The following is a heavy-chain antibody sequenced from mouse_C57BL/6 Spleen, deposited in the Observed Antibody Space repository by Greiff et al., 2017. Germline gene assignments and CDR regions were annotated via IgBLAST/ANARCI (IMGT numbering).Heavy chain of an antibody. V-gene: IGHV1-50*01. CDR2: IDPSDSYT. J-gene: IGHJ3*01. CDR3: ASRPVAY. CDR1: GYTFTSYW. Sequence: QVQLQQPGAELVKPGASVKLSCKASGYTFTSYWMQWVKQRPGQGLEWIGEIDPSDSYTTYNQKFKGKATLTVDTSSSTAYMQLSSLTSEDSAVYYCASRPVAYWGQGTLVTVSA.